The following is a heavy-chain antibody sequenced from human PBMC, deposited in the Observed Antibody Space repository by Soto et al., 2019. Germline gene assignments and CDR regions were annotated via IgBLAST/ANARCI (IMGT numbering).Heavy chain of an antibody. CDR1: GGSISSSSYY. Sequence: LSLTCTVSGGSISSSSYYWVWIRQPPGKGLEWIGSIYYSGSTYYNPSLKSRVTISVDTSKNQFSLKLSSVTAADTAVYYCARGVRSSGWYYFDYWGQGTLVTVSS. J-gene: IGHJ4*02. D-gene: IGHD6-19*01. CDR2: IYYSGST. V-gene: IGHV4-39*01. CDR3: ARGVRSSGWYYFDY.